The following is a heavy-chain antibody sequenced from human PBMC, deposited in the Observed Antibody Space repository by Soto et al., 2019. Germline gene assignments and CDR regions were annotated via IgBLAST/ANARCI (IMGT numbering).Heavy chain of an antibody. J-gene: IGHJ5*02. CDR3: AREGVVVVPAAHPTYNWFDP. CDR1: GYTFTSYG. CDR2: ISAYNGKT. V-gene: IGHV1-18*04. Sequence: GASVKVSCKASGYTFTSYGISWVRQAPGQGLEWMGWISAYNGKTNYAQKLQGRVTMTTDTSTSTAYMELRSLRSDDTAVYYCAREGVVVVPAAHPTYNWFDPWGQGTLVTVSS. D-gene: IGHD2-2*01.